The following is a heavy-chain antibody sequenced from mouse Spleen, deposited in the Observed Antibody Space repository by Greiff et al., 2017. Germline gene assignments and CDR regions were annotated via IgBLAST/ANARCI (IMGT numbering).Heavy chain of an antibody. D-gene: IGHD1-1*01. CDR3: ARGAVVAAYYAMDY. J-gene: IGHJ4*01. Sequence: QVQLQQSGPELVKPGASVKLSCKASGYTFTSYDINWVKQRPGQGLEWIGWIYPRDGSTKYNEKFKGKATLTVDTSSSTAYMELHSLTSEDSAVYFCARGAVVAAYYAMDYWGQGTSVTVSS. V-gene: IGHV1-85*01. CDR1: GYTFTSYD. CDR2: IYPRDGST.